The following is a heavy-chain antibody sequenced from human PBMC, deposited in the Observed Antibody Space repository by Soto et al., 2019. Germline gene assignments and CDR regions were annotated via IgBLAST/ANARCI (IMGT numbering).Heavy chain of an antibody. Sequence: AAVKVSCKASGYTFTSYGISWVRQAPGQGLEWMGWISAYNGNTNYAQKLQGRVTMTTDTSTSTAYMELRSLRSDDTAVYYCARTSIVAAGTNYNYWGQGTLVTVSS. CDR1: GYTFTSYG. D-gene: IGHD6-13*01. V-gene: IGHV1-18*01. CDR2: ISAYNGNT. CDR3: ARTSIVAAGTNYNY. J-gene: IGHJ4*02.